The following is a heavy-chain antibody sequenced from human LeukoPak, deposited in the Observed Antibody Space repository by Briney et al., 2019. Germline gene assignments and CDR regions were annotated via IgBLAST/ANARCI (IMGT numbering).Heavy chain of an antibody. D-gene: IGHD2-2*01. CDR2: INPDGGVT. CDR1: GYTFTGFY. CDR3: ARTYGSCSSARCHGDAFDF. J-gene: IGHJ3*01. V-gene: IGHV1-2*02. Sequence: ASVKVSCKASGYTFTGFYLHWVRQAPGQGLEWMGWINPDGGVTESAQKFQGRVTMTRDTSITTAYMELTSLTSDDTAIYYCARTYGSCSSARCHGDAFDFWGQGTMVTVS.